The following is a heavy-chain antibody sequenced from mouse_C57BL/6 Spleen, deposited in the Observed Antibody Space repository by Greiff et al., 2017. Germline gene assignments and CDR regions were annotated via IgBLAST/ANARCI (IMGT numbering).Heavy chain of an antibody. J-gene: IGHJ2*01. D-gene: IGHD2-3*01. V-gene: IGHV1-72*01. CDR1: GYTFPSYG. CDR3: ARVDGRGY. CDR2: IDPNSGGT. Sequence: VKLQQPGAELVKPGASVKLSCKASGYTFPSYGMHWVKQRPGRGLDWFGRIDPNSGGTKYNEKFKRKATLTVDKPSSSTYMQLSSLTSEDSAVYYCARVDGRGYWGQGTTLTFSS.